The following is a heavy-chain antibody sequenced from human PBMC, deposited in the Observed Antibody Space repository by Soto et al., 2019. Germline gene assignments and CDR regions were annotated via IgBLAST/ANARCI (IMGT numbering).Heavy chain of an antibody. J-gene: IGHJ3*01. CDR3: ARGNALDV. CDR1: GASVSSDITS. V-gene: IGHV6-1*01. CDR2: AYYRAKGFH. Sequence: QGQLQQSGPGLVKPSQTLSLTCAISGASVSSDITSWNWFRQSPSRGLEWLGRAYYRAKGFHDYAASVKSLIPINPDTSKNQFSLELTSMTPEDTAVYYCARGNALDVWGQGTVVTVSS.